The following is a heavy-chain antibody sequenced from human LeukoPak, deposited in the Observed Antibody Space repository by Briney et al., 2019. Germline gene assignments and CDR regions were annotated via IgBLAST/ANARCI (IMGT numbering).Heavy chain of an antibody. V-gene: IGHV4-34*01. CDR1: GGSFSGYY. CDR3: ARGFVDYGSGSTIFDY. CDR2: INHGGST. Sequence: SETLSLTCAVYGGSFSGYYWSWIRQPPGKGLEWIGEINHGGSTNYNPSLKSRVTISVDTSKNQFSLKLSSVTAADTAVYYCARGFVDYGSGSTIFDYWGQGTLVTVSS. J-gene: IGHJ4*02. D-gene: IGHD3-10*01.